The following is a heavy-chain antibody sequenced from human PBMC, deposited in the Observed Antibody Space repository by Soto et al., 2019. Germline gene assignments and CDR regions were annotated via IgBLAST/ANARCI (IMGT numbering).Heavy chain of an antibody. CDR2: IKQDGSEK. D-gene: IGHD3-3*01. CDR1: GFTFSSYW. CDR3: AKPIRFLEWPNDAFDI. Sequence: GGSLRLSCAASGFTFSSYWMSWVRQAPGKGLEWVANIKQDGSEKYYVDSVKGRFTISRDNAKNSLYLQMNSLRAEDTALYYCAKPIRFLEWPNDAFDIWGQGTMVTVSS. J-gene: IGHJ3*02. V-gene: IGHV3-7*03.